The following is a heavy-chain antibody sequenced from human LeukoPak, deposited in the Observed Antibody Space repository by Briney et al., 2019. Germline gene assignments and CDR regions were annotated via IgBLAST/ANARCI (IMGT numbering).Heavy chain of an antibody. V-gene: IGHV4-39*07. Sequence: SETLSLTCTVSGGSISSSSYYWGWIRQPPGKGLEWIGEINHSGSTNYNPSLKSRVTISVDTSKNQFSLKLSSVTAADTAVYYCARGRRSSGWYGYWGQGTLVTVSS. CDR3: ARGRRSSGWYGY. CDR2: INHSGST. CDR1: GGSISSSSYY. D-gene: IGHD6-19*01. J-gene: IGHJ4*02.